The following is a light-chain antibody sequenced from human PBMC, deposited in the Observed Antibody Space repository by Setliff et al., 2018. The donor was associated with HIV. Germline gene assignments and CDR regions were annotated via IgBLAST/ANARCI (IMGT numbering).Light chain of an antibody. CDR3: QSYDSSLSGYV. V-gene: IGLV1-40*01. Sequence: QSVLTHPPSVSGAPGQRVTISCTGSSSNIGAGFDVHWYQQFPGTAPKLLIYSFPNRPSGVPDRFSGSKSGTSASLAIAGLQAEDEADYSCQSYDSSLSGYVFGTGTKGTVL. CDR1: SSNIGAGFD. CDR2: SFP. J-gene: IGLJ1*01.